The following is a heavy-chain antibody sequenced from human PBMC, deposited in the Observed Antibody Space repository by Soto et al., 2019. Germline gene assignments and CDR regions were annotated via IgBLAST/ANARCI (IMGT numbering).Heavy chain of an antibody. CDR1: GYTFSNYG. D-gene: IGHD2-2*01. V-gene: IGHV1-18*01. Sequence: ASVKVSCKASGYTFSNYGISWVRQVPGQGLEWMAWIISYNGNTNYAQKFQGRVTVTTDTSTSTAYMELRSLRSDDTAVYYCGRGKKLVVPGGTPIYYYYGMDVWGEGTTVTVCS. J-gene: IGHJ6*04. CDR3: GRGKKLVVPGGTPIYYYYGMDV. CDR2: IISYNGNT.